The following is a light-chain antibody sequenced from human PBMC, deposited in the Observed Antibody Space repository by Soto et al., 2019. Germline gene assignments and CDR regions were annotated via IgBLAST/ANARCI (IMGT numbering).Light chain of an antibody. CDR1: SSDVGGSNY. CDR2: DVS. V-gene: IGLV2-14*01. Sequence: QSVLTQPASVSGSPGQSITISCTGTSSDVGGSNYVSWYQQHPGEAPKLMIYDVSYRPSGISNRFSGSKSGNTASLTISRLQAEDEVDYFCSSFGGSSTRFGGGTKLTVL. J-gene: IGLJ2*01. CDR3: SSFGGSSTR.